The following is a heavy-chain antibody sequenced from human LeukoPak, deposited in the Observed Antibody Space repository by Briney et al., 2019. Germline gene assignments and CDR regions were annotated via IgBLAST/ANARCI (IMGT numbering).Heavy chain of an antibody. Sequence: GGSLRLSCAASGFTFSSYAMSWVRQAPGKGLEWVSAISGSGGSTYYADSVKGRFTISRDNSKNTLYLQTNSLRAEDTAVYYCAKDLWWSGYCSGGSCSRYYYYYYGMDVWGQGTTVTVSS. CDR2: ISGSGGST. CDR3: AKDLWWSGYCSGGSCSRYYYYYYGMDV. CDR1: GFTFSSYA. D-gene: IGHD2-15*01. V-gene: IGHV3-23*01. J-gene: IGHJ6*02.